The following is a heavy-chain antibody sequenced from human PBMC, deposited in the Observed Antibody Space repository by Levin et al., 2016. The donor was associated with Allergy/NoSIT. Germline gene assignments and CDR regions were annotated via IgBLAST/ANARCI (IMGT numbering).Heavy chain of an antibody. CDR3: ARSRERFGDYLGYYFGLDI. CDR1: GFTFGAYS. CDR2: ISSAESYI. V-gene: IGHV3-21*01. D-gene: IGHD3-16*01. J-gene: IGHJ6*02. Sequence: GGSLRLSCAASGFTFGAYSMNWIRQAPGKGLQWVSSISSAESYIHYADSVKGRFTISRDDGKNSLYLQMNSLRAEDTADYYCARSRERFGDYLGYYFGLDIWGQGTTVTVSS.